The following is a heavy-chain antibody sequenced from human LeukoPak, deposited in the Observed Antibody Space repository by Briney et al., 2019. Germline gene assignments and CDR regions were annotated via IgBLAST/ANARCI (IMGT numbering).Heavy chain of an antibody. CDR1: GYTFTGYY. CDR2: INPNSGGT. Sequence: ASVKVSCKASGYTFTGYYMHWMRQAPGQGLEWMGWINPNSGGTNYAQKFQGWVTMTRDTSISTAYMELRSLRSDDTAVYYCARDRLWFGELSCFDYWGQGTLVTVSS. D-gene: IGHD3-10*01. CDR3: ARDRLWFGELSCFDY. J-gene: IGHJ4*02. V-gene: IGHV1-2*04.